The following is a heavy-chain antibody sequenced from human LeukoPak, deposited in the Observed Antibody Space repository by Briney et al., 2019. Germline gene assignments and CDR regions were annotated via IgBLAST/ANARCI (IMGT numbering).Heavy chain of an antibody. CDR3: ARLGGPAATLDY. CDR1: GGSISSYY. J-gene: IGHJ4*02. D-gene: IGHD6-25*01. CDR2: IYYSGST. V-gene: IGHV4-59*01. Sequence: SETLSLTCTVSGGSISSYYWSWIRQPPGKGLEWIGYIYYSGSTNYNPPLKSRVTISVDTSKNQFSLKLSSVTAADTAVYYCARLGGPAATLDYWGQGTLVTVSS.